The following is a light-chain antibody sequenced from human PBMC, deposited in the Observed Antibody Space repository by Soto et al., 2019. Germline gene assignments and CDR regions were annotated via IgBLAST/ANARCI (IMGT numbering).Light chain of an antibody. Sequence: EIVMTQSPATLSVSPGERATXXCRASQSVSSNLAWYQQKPGQAPRLLIYGASTRATGIPARFSGSGSGTEFTLTISRLEPEDFAVYYCQHYGRSPPSWTFGQGTKVEIK. CDR3: QHYGRSPPSWT. CDR1: QSVSSN. CDR2: GAS. J-gene: IGKJ1*01. V-gene: IGKV3-15*01.